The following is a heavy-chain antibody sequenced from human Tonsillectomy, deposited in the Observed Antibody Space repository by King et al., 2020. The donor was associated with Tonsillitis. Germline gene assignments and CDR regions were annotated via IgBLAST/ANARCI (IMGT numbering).Heavy chain of an antibody. Sequence: VQLVESGGGLVQPGGSLRLSCSASGFTFSSYAMHWVRQAPGKGLEYVSAISSNGGSTYYADSVKGRFTISRDNSKNTLYLQMSSLRAEDTAVYYCVRGRGSGGGDYWGQGTLVTVSS. D-gene: IGHD3-10*01. CDR3: VRGRGSGGGDY. CDR2: ISSNGGST. J-gene: IGHJ4*02. V-gene: IGHV3-64D*06. CDR1: GFTFSSYA.